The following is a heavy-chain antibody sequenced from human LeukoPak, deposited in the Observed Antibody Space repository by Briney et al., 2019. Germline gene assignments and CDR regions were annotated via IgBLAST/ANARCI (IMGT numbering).Heavy chain of an antibody. J-gene: IGHJ3*02. V-gene: IGHV3-11*01. Sequence: GGSLRLSCAASGFTFSDYYMSWIRQAPGKGLEWVSYISSSGSTIYYADSVKGRFTTSRDNAKNSLYLQMNSLRAEDTAVYYCARDSPDDAFDIWGQGTMVTVSS. CDR1: GFTFSDYY. CDR2: ISSSGSTI. CDR3: ARDSPDDAFDI. D-gene: IGHD1-14*01.